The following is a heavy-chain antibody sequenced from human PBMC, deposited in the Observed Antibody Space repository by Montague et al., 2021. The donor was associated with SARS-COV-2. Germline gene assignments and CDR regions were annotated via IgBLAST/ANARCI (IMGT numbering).Heavy chain of an antibody. D-gene: IGHD2-21*02. CDR3: ASSHCGGDCY. CDR1: GGSISYDSYF. V-gene: IGHV4-61*02. J-gene: IGHJ4*02. CDR2: IYTSGST. Sequence: TLSLTCTVSGGSISYDSYFWTWIRQPAGKGLEWIGRIYTSGSTNYNPSLKSRVAISIDTSKDQFSLELSSVTAADTAVYYCASSHCGGDCYSGQGTLVTVSS.